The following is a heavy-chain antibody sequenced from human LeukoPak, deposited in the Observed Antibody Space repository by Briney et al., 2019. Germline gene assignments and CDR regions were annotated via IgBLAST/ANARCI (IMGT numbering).Heavy chain of an antibody. CDR1: GFTSIAYA. Sequence: GSLRLSCVGSGFTSIAYALTWARQAPGKGLEWVSGISGGGVTTYYADSVKGRFTISRDNSKNTLYLQMNSLRDEDTAVYYCARDYYGDYYFDHWGQGTLVPVSS. J-gene: IGHJ4*02. CDR3: ARDYYGDYYFDH. V-gene: IGHV3-23*01. CDR2: ISGGGVTT. D-gene: IGHD4-17*01.